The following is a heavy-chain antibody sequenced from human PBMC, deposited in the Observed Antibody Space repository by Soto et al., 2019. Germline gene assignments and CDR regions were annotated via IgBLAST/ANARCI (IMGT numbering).Heavy chain of an antibody. Sequence: PGESLKISCKGSGYSFTSYWIGWVRQMPGKGLGWMGIIYPGDSDTRYSPSFQGQVTISADKSISTAYLQWSSLKASDTAMYYCARQDRSVGTQEYGLDVWGQGTTVTVSS. J-gene: IGHJ6*02. CDR3: ARQDRSVGTQEYGLDV. CDR2: IYPGDSDT. CDR1: GYSFTSYW. D-gene: IGHD2-15*01. V-gene: IGHV5-51*01.